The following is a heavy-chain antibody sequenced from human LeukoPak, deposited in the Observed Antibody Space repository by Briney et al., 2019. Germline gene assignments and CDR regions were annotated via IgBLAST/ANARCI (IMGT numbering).Heavy chain of an antibody. CDR1: GYTFTGYY. J-gene: IGHJ4*02. CDR2: INPNSGGT. D-gene: IGHD6-13*01. V-gene: IGHV1-2*02. CDR3: ARGGDYSSSWYEAY. Sequence: ASVKVSCKASGYTFTGYYMHWVRQAPGQGLEWMGWINPNSGGTNYAQKFQGRVTMTSDTSISTAYMELSGLRSDDTALYYCARGGDYSSSWYEAYWGQGTLVTVSS.